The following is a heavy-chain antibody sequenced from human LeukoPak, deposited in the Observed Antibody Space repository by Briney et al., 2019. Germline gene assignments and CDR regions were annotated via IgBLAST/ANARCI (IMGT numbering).Heavy chain of an antibody. V-gene: IGHV3-74*01. CDR3: ARATAGIYGLDV. J-gene: IGHJ6*02. CDR2: ISNDGSNT. Sequence: GGSQRLSCAASGFTFSSYWMHWVRHAPGKGLVWVSRISNDGSNTTYADSVKGRFTISRDNAKNTLYLQMNSLRAEDTAVYYCARATAGIYGLDVWGQGTTVTVSS. CDR1: GFTFSSYW. D-gene: IGHD3-10*01.